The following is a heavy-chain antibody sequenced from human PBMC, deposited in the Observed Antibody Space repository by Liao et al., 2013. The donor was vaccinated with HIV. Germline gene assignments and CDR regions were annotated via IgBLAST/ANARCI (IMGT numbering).Heavy chain of an antibody. D-gene: IGHD2-2*01. CDR3: ARGLGGSISCEGWVCYYYYYYMDV. J-gene: IGHJ6*03. V-gene: IGHV4-61*02. Sequence: QVQLQESGPGLVKPSQTLSLTCTVSGGSLRSDSYYWSWIRQPAGKGLEWIGSLYFSGSTYYNPSLKSRVSISVDTSKNQFSLKLSSVTAADTAMYYCARGLGGSISCEGWVCYYYYYYMDVWGKGTTVTVSS. CDR2: LYFSGST. CDR1: GGSLRSDSYY.